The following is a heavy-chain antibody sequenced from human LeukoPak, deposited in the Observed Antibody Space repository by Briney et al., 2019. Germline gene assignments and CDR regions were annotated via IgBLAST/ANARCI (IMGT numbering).Heavy chain of an antibody. Sequence: PGGSLRLSCAASGFTFSSYAMSWVRQAPGKGLEWVSAISGSGGSTYYADSVKGRFTISRDNSKNTLYLQMNSLRAEDTAVYYCAKAPRIYCSGGSCYSDYWGQGTLVTVSS. CDR1: GFTFSSYA. CDR3: AKAPRIYCSGGSCYSDY. D-gene: IGHD2-15*01. V-gene: IGHV3-23*01. J-gene: IGHJ4*02. CDR2: ISGSGGST.